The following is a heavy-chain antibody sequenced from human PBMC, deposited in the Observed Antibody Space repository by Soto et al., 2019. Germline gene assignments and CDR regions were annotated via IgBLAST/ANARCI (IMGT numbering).Heavy chain of an antibody. CDR3: ARCYYGSGSPPLYGMDV. CDR1: GYTFTSYA. Sequence: ASVKVSCKASGYTFTSYAMHWVRQAPGQRLEWMGWINAGNGNTKYSQKFQGRVTITRDTSASTAYMELSSLRSEDTAVYYCARCYYGSGSPPLYGMDVWGQGTTVTVSS. D-gene: IGHD3-10*01. V-gene: IGHV1-3*01. J-gene: IGHJ6*02. CDR2: INAGNGNT.